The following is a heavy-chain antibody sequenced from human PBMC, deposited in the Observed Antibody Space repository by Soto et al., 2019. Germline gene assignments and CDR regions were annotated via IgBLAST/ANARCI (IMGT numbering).Heavy chain of an antibody. CDR1: GGSISSNGYY. J-gene: IGHJ5*02. CDR3: ARDGGTAMVLDP. V-gene: IGHV4-31*03. Sequence: QVQLQESGPGLVKPSQTLSLTCTVSGGSISSNGYYWNWIRQYPGKGLEWIGYIYHSGSTYYNPSLQSRLTISLATSKNRFSLNLSSVTAADTAMYYCARDGGTAMVLDPWGQGTLVTVSS. D-gene: IGHD5-18*01. CDR2: IYHSGST.